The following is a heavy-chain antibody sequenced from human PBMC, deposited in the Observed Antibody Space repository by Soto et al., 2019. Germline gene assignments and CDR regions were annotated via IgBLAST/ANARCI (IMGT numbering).Heavy chain of an antibody. CDR1: GFRFKSFV. CDR2: TSYDGNNK. Sequence: QVQLVESGGGVVQPGTSLRLSCAASGFRFKSFVMHWVRQAPGKGLEWVAFTSYDGNNKDYGDSVKGRFTVSRDNSQNILYLHMDFLRPEDTALYYCARWGTTGGFDLWGQGTLVSVSS. CDR3: ARWGTTGGFDL. J-gene: IGHJ4*02. D-gene: IGHD3-16*01. V-gene: IGHV3-30*19.